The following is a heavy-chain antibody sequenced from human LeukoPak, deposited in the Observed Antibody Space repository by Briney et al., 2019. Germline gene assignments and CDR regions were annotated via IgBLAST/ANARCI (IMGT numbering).Heavy chain of an antibody. D-gene: IGHD1-26*01. CDR2: INSDGNST. J-gene: IGHJ4*02. CDR1: GFIFSSYW. V-gene: IGHV3-74*01. CDR3: ERDTVIPYSQVGTTKD. Sequence: PGRSLRLSCALSGFIFSSYWMHWVRQAPRKGLVWVSRINSDGNSTSYADYVKGRFTISRDNAKNTLYQQMDSLRAEDTAVYYCERDTVIPYSQVGTTKDWGQGTLVTVSS.